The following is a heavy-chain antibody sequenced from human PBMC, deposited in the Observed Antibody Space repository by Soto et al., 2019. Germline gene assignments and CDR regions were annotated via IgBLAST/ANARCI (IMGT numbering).Heavy chain of an antibody. Sequence: EVQLLESGEGLVQPGGSLKLSCAASGFTFSSYAMSWVRQAPGKGLEWVSGIGGSGGNTYYADSVKGRFTISRDNSTNTLFLQMNSLRAEDTAEYYCARVVRYFDTPYGMDVWGQGTTVTVSS. CDR2: IGGSGGNT. J-gene: IGHJ6*02. CDR1: GFTFSSYA. V-gene: IGHV3-23*01. D-gene: IGHD3-9*01. CDR3: ARVVRYFDTPYGMDV.